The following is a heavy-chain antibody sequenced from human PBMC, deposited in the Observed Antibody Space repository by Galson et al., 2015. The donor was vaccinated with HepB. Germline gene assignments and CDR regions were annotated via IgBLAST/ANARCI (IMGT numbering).Heavy chain of an antibody. D-gene: IGHD5-18*01. J-gene: IGHJ4*02. CDR3: ARDSGYNYLVDH. V-gene: IGHV1-18*01. CDR2: ISAYNGDT. Sequence: SVKVSCKASGYTFTNYGISWVRQAPGQGLEWMGWISAYNGDTKYAQDLQGRVTMTTDTSTTTAYMELRSLRSDDTAVYYCARDSGYNYLVDHWGQGTLVTVSS. CDR1: GYTFTNYG.